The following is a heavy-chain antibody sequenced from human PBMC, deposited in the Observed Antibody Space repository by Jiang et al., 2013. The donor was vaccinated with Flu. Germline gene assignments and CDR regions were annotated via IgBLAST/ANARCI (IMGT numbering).Heavy chain of an antibody. CDR3: ARGLRAYSSGWYSRFDP. CDR2: IHHSGST. CDR1: GGTFRGFY. D-gene: IGHD6-19*01. V-gene: IGHV4-34*01. Sequence: LLKPSETLSLTCVVNGGTFRGFYWSWIRQPPGKNLEWIGEIHHSGSTNYNPSLKSRVTISVDTSKNQSSLKLSSVTAADTAVYYCARGLRAYSSGWYSRFDPWGQGALVTVSS. J-gene: IGHJ5*02.